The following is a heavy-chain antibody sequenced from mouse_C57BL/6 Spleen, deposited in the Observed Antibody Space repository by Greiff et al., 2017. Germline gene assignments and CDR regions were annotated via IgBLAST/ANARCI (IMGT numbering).Heavy chain of an antibody. CDR3: ARRDYVSPYAIDY. V-gene: IGHV1-64*01. D-gene: IGHD1-1*01. Sequence: QVQLQQPGAELVKPGASVKLSCKASGYTFTSYWMHWVKQRPGQGLEWIGMIYPNSGSTTYNEQFKSKATLTVAKASSAAYLQLSRLTSEDSAVYYCARRDYVSPYAIDYWGQGTSVTVSS. J-gene: IGHJ4*01. CDR2: IYPNSGST. CDR1: GYTFTSYW.